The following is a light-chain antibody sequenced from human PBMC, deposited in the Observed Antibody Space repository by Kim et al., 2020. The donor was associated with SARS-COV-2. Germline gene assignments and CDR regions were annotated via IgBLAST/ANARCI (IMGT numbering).Light chain of an antibody. J-gene: IGKJ3*01. Sequence: DTAMTQSPLSLSVTPGEPSSISCRSSQSLLYSNGYNFLDWYLQKPGQSPQLLIYLGSNRASGVPDRFSGSGSGTDFTLHISRVEADDVVVYYCMQSLYTPGTFGPGTKVDIK. CDR2: LGS. CDR1: QSLLYSNGYNF. V-gene: IGKV2-28*01. CDR3: MQSLYTPGT.